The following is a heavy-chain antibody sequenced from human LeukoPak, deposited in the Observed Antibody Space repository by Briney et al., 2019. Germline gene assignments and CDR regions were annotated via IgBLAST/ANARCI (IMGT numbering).Heavy chain of an antibody. CDR3: AKTGNPATGDY. CDR1: GFTVSSNY. J-gene: IGHJ4*02. CDR2: IYSGGTT. Sequence: GGSLRLSCAASGFTVSSNYMSWVRQAPGKGLEWVSVIYSGGTTYYADSVKGRFTISRDNSKNTLYLQMNSLRAEDTAIYYCAKTGNPATGDYWGQGTLVTVSS. D-gene: IGHD1-1*01. V-gene: IGHV3-53*01.